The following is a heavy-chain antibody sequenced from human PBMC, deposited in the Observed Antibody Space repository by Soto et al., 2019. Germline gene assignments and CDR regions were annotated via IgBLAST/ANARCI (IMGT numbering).Heavy chain of an antibody. D-gene: IGHD2-15*01. Sequence: SETLSLSCTVSGGSISPFYWSWVRQPPGKGLEWIGYLYYSGNTNYNPSLKSRVTISVDASKNQVSLRLTSVTAADTAVYYCARVGGVAARTFDYWGQGTVVTVSS. V-gene: IGHV4-59*01. CDR2: LYYSGNT. CDR1: GGSISPFY. J-gene: IGHJ4*02. CDR3: ARVGGVAARTFDY.